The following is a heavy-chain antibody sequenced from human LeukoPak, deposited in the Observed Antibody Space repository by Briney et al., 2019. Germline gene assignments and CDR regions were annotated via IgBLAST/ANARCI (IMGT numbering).Heavy chain of an antibody. CDR3: ARAPTSVSNPYYFDY. J-gene: IGHJ4*02. D-gene: IGHD4-11*01. Sequence: GESLKISSKASGYSFSNYWIGWVRQMPGKGLEWMGIIYPGDSDTRYSPSFQGQVTISADKSITTGYLQCSSLKASDTAMYYCARAPTSVSNPYYFDYWGQGALVTVSS. CDR2: IYPGDSDT. V-gene: IGHV5-51*01. CDR1: GYSFSNYW.